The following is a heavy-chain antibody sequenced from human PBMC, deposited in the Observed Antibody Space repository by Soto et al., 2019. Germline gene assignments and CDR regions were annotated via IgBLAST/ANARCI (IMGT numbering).Heavy chain of an antibody. CDR2: IYYSGST. CDR1: GGSISSGDYY. V-gene: IGHV4-30-4*01. Sequence: PSETLSLTCTVSGGSISSGDYYWSWIRQPPGKGLEWIGYIYYSGSTYYNPSLKSRVTISVDTSKNQFSLKLSSVTAADTAVYYCARDTSINGTTGDNWFDPWGQGTLVTVSS. D-gene: IGHD1-20*01. J-gene: IGHJ5*02. CDR3: ARDTSINGTTGDNWFDP.